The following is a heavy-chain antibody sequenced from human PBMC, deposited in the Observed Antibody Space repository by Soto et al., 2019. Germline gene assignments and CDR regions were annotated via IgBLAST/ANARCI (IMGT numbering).Heavy chain of an antibody. J-gene: IGHJ6*02. D-gene: IGHD3-10*01. CDR3: ARRRVGELLKNLYGMDV. V-gene: IGHV4-59*08. CDR2: IYYSGST. CDR1: GGSISSYY. Sequence: SETLSLTCTVSGGSISSYYWSWIRQPPGKGLEWIGYIYYSGSTNYNPSLKSRVTISVDTSKNQFSLKLSSVTAADTAVYYCARRRVGELLKNLYGMDVWGQGTTVTVSS.